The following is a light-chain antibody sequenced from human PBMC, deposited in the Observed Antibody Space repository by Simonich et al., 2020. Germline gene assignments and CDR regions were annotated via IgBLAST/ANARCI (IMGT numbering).Light chain of an antibody. CDR1: QRVLYSSNNKNY. CDR2: WAS. Sequence: DIVMTQSPDSLSVSLGARATINCKSSQRVLYSSNNKNYLAWYPQKPGQPPKLLIYWASTRESGVPDRFSGSGSGTDFTLTISSLQAEDVAVYYCQQYYSTPYTFGQGTKLEIK. CDR3: QQYYSTPYT. J-gene: IGKJ2*01. V-gene: IGKV4-1*01.